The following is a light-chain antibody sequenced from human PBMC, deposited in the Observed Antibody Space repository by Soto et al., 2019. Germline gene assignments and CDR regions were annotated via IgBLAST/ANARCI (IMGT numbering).Light chain of an antibody. J-gene: IGKJ5*01. CDR2: DAS. V-gene: IGKV3-11*01. CDR3: QQRQYWPPIT. CDR1: QSVSSN. Sequence: ELVMTQSPATLSVSPGERATLYGRASQSVSSNLAWYQQKPGQAPRLLIYDASNRAAGIPARFSGSGSGTDFTLTISSLEPEDFAIYYCQQRQYWPPITFGQGTRLEI.